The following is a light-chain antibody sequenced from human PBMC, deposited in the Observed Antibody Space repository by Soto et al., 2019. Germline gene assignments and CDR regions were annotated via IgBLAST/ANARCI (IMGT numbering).Light chain of an antibody. CDR3: SSYTSSSTLLYV. V-gene: IGLV2-14*01. J-gene: IGLJ1*01. CDR2: DVS. CDR1: SSDVGGYNY. Sequence: QYALTQPASVSGSPGPSITISCTGTSSDVGGYNYVSWYQQHPGKAPKLMIYDVSNRPSGVSNRFSGSKSGNTASLTISGLQAEDEADYYCSSYTSSSTLLYVFGTGTKVTVL.